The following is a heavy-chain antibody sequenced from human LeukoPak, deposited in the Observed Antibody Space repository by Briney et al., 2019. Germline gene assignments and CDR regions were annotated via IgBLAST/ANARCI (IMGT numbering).Heavy chain of an antibody. D-gene: IGHD1-26*01. V-gene: IGHV1-46*01. CDR1: GDTFTSYY. Sequence: EASVKVSCKASGDTFTSYYIHWMRQAPGQGLEWMGIISPSGSSTTYAQRFQGRVTMTRDMSTTTVYMELSSLRSEDTAVYYCARGGRGSPRDAFDIWGQGTMVTVSS. CDR2: ISPSGSST. J-gene: IGHJ3*02. CDR3: ARGGRGSPRDAFDI.